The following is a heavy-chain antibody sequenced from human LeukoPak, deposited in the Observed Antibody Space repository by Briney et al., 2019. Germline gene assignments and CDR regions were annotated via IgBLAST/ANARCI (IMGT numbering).Heavy chain of an antibody. D-gene: IGHD2-15*01. CDR1: GGSISSHY. CDR2: IFYSGTT. CDR3: ARSPPYATWSFDY. Sequence: SETLSLTCTVSGGSISSHYWSWVRQPPGKGLEWIGYIFYSGTTHYNSSLKSRVTMSVDTSKKQFSLKLSSVTAADTAVYYCARSPPYATWSFDYWGQGTLVTVSP. V-gene: IGHV4-59*11. J-gene: IGHJ4*02.